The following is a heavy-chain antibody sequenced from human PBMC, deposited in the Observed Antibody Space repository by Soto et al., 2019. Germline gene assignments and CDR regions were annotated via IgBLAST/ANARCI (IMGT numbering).Heavy chain of an antibody. Sequence: PGGSLRLSCAASGFTFSSYSMNWVRQAPGKGLEWVSSISSSSSYIYYADSVKGRFTISRDNAKNSLYLQMNSLRAEDTAVYYCAREVEYCTNGVCYLNWFDPWGQGTLVTVSS. J-gene: IGHJ5*02. D-gene: IGHD2-8*01. CDR3: AREVEYCTNGVCYLNWFDP. V-gene: IGHV3-21*01. CDR1: GFTFSSYS. CDR2: ISSSSSYI.